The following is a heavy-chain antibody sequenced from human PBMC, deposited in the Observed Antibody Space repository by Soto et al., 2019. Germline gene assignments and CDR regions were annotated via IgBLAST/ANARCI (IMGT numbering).Heavy chain of an antibody. Sequence: QVQLVESGGGVVQPGRSLRLSCAASGFTFSSYGMHWVRQAPGKGLGWVAVISYDGSNKYYADSVKGRFTISRDNSKNTLYLHMNSLRAEDTAVYYGAKDRGAGLFDYWGQGTLVTVCS. V-gene: IGHV3-30*18. CDR2: ISYDGSNK. CDR1: GFTFSSYG. D-gene: IGHD6-19*01. CDR3: AKDRGAGLFDY. J-gene: IGHJ4*02.